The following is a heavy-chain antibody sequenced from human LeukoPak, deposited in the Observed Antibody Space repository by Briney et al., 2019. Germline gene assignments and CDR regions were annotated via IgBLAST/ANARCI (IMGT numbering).Heavy chain of an antibody. CDR3: ANFEGSSQAFHI. CDR2: ILYDGSRK. D-gene: IGHD6-13*01. V-gene: IGHV3-30*18. J-gene: IGHJ3*02. Sequence: PGKSLRLSCAASGFTFTNYAMHWVRQAPGKGLEWVANILYDGSRKNYADSVKGRFSVYRDNSNYSLYLQMNSLRIEDTAVYYCANFEGSSQAFHIWAKGHWSPSLQ. CDR1: GFTFTNYA.